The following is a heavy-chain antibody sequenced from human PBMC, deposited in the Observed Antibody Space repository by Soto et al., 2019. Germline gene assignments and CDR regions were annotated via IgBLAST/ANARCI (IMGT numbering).Heavy chain of an antibody. CDR1: GFTFSSYA. CDR3: AKCVAGVAATPYFDY. D-gene: IGHD2-15*01. Sequence: GGSLRLSCAASGFTFSSYAMSWVRQAPGKGLEWVSAISGSGGSTYYADSVKGRFTISRDNSKNTLYLQMNSLRVEDTAVYYCAKCVAGVAATPYFDYWGQGTLVTVSS. V-gene: IGHV3-23*01. CDR2: ISGSGGST. J-gene: IGHJ4*02.